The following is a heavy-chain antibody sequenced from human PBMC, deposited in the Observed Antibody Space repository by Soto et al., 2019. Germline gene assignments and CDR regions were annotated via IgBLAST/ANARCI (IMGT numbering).Heavy chain of an antibody. V-gene: IGHV3-30-3*01. CDR1: GISFSGHV. CDR3: ARGYYSGWGHFDH. J-gene: IGHJ4*02. CDR2: ISDDGSEK. Sequence: ESGGGVVQPGGTLRLSCAAPGISFSGHVMDWVRQTPDKGLEWVAVISDDGSEKYYADSVKGRFTISRDNFNYTLYLQMDSLRIEATAVYYCARGYYSGWGHFDHWGQGALVTVSS. D-gene: IGHD6-19*01.